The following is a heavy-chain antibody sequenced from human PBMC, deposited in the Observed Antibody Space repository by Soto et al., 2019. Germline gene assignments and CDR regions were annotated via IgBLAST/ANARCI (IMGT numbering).Heavy chain of an antibody. J-gene: IGHJ4*02. CDR2: ISGTGGST. CDR3: ARSLVNTWTDHYFNY. V-gene: IGHV3-23*01. Sequence: EVHLLESGGYLVQPGGSLRLSCAASGFFFSDYSMSWVRQAPGKGLEWVSGISGTGGSTYYAYSVKGRFTISRDNSRNTLYLQMNSLRGDDTAVYFCARSLVNTWTDHYFNYWGQGTLVTVSS. CDR1: GFFFSDYS. D-gene: IGHD3-16*01.